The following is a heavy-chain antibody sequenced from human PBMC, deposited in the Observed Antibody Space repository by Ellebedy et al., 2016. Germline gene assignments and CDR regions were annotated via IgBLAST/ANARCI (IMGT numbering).Heavy chain of an antibody. Sequence: GESLKISXAASGFTFSNAWMSWVRQAPGKGLEWVGRIKSKTDGGTTDYAAPVKGRFTISRDDSKNTLYLQMNSLKTEDTAVYYCTTSVVVPAANDYWGQGTLVTVSS. CDR2: IKSKTDGGTT. V-gene: IGHV3-15*01. CDR1: GFTFSNAW. J-gene: IGHJ4*02. CDR3: TTSVVVPAANDY. D-gene: IGHD2-2*01.